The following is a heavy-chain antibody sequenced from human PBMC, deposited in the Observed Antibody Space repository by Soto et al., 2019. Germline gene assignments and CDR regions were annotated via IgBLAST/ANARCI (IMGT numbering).Heavy chain of an antibody. CDR1: GYTFTSYG. CDR3: ARDYYDSPTGDPDAFDI. J-gene: IGHJ3*02. Sequence: GASVKVSCKASGYTFTSYGISWVRQAPGQGLEWMGWISAYNGNTNYAQKLQGRVTMTTDTSTSTAYMELRSLRSDDTAVYYCARDYYDSPTGDPDAFDIWGQGTMVTVSS. CDR2: ISAYNGNT. V-gene: IGHV1-18*01. D-gene: IGHD3-22*01.